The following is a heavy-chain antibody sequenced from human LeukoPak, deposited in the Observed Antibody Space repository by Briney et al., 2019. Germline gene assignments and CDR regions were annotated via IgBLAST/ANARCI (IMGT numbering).Heavy chain of an antibody. CDR3: AKRYYYGSGSYYKNPGALDY. J-gene: IGHJ4*02. Sequence: QAGGSLRLSCAASGFTFYNYAMHWVRQAPGKGLEWVAFIRYDGGSTYYADSVKGRFTISRDNSKNTLYLQMNSLRAEDTAVYYCAKRYYYGSGSYYKNPGALDYWGQGTLVTVSS. CDR1: GFTFYNYA. V-gene: IGHV3-30*02. D-gene: IGHD3-10*01. CDR2: IRYDGGST.